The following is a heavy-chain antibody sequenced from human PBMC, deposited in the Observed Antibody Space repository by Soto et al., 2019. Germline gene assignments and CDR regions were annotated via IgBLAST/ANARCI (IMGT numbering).Heavy chain of an antibody. V-gene: IGHV1-2*04. CDR2: INPNSGGR. Sequence: ASVKVSCKASGYTFTGYYMHWVRQAPGLGPEWMGWINPNSGGRNDAQKNQGWVTMTRDTSISTAYMELSRLRSDDTAVDYCARARGIAVAGTLRVGDWGHGRRVTDSS. CDR3: ARARGIAVAGTLRVGD. J-gene: IGHJ4*01. CDR1: GYTFTGYY. D-gene: IGHD6-19*01.